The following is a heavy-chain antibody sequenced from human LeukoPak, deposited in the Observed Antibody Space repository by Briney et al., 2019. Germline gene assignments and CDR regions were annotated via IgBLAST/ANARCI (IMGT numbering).Heavy chain of an antibody. Sequence: SETLPLTCTVSGGSISSYYWSWIRQPPGKGLEWIGYIYYTGSTNYSPSLKSRVIISVDTSKNQFSLKLSSVTAADTAVYYCARLDELLAFDYWGQGTLVTVSS. CDR1: GGSISSYY. V-gene: IGHV4-59*08. D-gene: IGHD2-15*01. CDR2: IYYTGST. CDR3: ARLDELLAFDY. J-gene: IGHJ4*02.